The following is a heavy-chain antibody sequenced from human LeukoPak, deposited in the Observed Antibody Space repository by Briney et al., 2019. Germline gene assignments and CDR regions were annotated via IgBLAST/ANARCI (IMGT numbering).Heavy chain of an antibody. V-gene: IGHV4-34*01. CDR2: INHSGST. CDR3: AETVVDGSGSYDV. J-gene: IGHJ4*02. D-gene: IGHD3-10*01. Sequence: SETLSLTCAVYGGSFSGYYWSWIRQPPGKGLEWIGEINHSGSTNYNASLKSRVTISVDTSKNQFSLKLSSVTAADTAVYYCAETVVDGSGSYDVWGQGTLVTVSS. CDR1: GGSFSGYY.